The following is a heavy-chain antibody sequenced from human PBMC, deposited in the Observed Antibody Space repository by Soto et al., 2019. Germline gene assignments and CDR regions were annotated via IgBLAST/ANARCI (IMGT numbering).Heavy chain of an antibody. V-gene: IGHV4-31*03. CDR3: AREALAYCGGDCYSTGGEGYFDL. J-gene: IGHJ2*01. CDR2: IYYSGST. CDR1: GGSITSGDYY. D-gene: IGHD2-21*02. Sequence: QVQLQESGPGLVKPSQTLSLNCTVSGGSITSGDYYWSWIRQHPGKGLEWIGYIYYSGSTYYNPSLKSRITIPLDTSKNQFSLKLNSVTAADTAVYYCAREALAYCGGDCYSTGGEGYFDLWGRGTLVTVSS.